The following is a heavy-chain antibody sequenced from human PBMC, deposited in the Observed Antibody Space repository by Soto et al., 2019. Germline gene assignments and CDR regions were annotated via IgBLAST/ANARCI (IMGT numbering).Heavy chain of an antibody. CDR2: IYYSGST. CDR1: GAYS. Sequence: GAYSWSWIRQPPGKGLEWIGYIYYSGSTYYNPSHKSRVTISVDTSKNQFSLKLSSVTAADTAVYYCAREAAPVYYGMDVWGQGTTVTVSS. J-gene: IGHJ6*02. CDR3: AREAAPVYYGMDV. V-gene: IGHV4-30-4*01. D-gene: IGHD6-25*01.